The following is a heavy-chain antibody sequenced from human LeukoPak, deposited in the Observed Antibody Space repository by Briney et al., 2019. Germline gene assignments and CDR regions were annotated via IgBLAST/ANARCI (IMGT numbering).Heavy chain of an antibody. CDR2: IYHTGTT. D-gene: IGHD2-15*01. CDR1: GGSIGTYY. V-gene: IGHV4-59*08. Sequence: SETLSLICNVSGGSIGTYYWSWTRQPPGQGLEYLGYIYHTGTTSYNPSLKSRATISVDTSKNQFSLRLTSVTAADTALYYCARSPGLGYSGGSCHFDYWGQGILVTVSS. J-gene: IGHJ4*02. CDR3: ARSPGLGYSGGSCHFDY.